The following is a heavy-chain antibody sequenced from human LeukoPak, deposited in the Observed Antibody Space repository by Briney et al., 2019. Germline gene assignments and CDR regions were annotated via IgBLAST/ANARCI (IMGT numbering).Heavy chain of an antibody. CDR1: GFTFSTCA. Sequence: GGSLRLSCAASGFTFSTCAMSWVRQAPGKGLEWVSYISSSGSTIYYADSVKGRFTISRDNAKNSLYLQMNSLRAEDTAVYYCARRWHSGSYSNWFDPWGQGTLVTVSS. CDR3: ARRWHSGSYSNWFDP. V-gene: IGHV3-48*04. J-gene: IGHJ5*02. CDR2: ISSSGSTI. D-gene: IGHD1-26*01.